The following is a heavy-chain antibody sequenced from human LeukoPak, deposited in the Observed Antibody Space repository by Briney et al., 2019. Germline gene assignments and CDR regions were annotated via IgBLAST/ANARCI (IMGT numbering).Heavy chain of an antibody. J-gene: IGHJ5*02. CDR3: ARVVAYCSGGSCYSGWFDP. CDR1: GYTFTSYG. V-gene: IGHV1-18*01. CDR2: ISAYNGNT. Sequence: ASVKVSCKASGYTFTSYGISWVRQAPGQGLEWMGWISAYNGNTNYAQKLQGRVTMTTDTSTSTAYMEPRSLRSDDTAVYYCARVVAYCSGGSCYSGWFDPWGQGTLVTVSS. D-gene: IGHD2-15*01.